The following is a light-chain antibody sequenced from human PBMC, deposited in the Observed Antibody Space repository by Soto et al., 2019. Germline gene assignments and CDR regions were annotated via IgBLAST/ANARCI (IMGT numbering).Light chain of an antibody. J-gene: IGLJ2*01. V-gene: IGLV1-51*01. CDR3: GTWDSSLRVVV. Sequence: QSVLTQPPSVSAASGQDVTLSCSGRSPNIGNNYVSWYQQLPGAAPRLLIYDNSERPSGIPDRFSGSKSGTSATLDITGLQTGDEADYYCGTWDSSLRVVVFGGGTQLTVL. CDR1: SPNIGNNY. CDR2: DNS.